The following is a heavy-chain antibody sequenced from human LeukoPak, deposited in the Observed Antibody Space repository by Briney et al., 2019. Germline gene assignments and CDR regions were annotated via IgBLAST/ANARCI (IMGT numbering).Heavy chain of an antibody. Sequence: GESLKISCKGSGYSFTNYWIGWVRQMPGKGLEWMGIIYPGDSDTRYSPSFQGQVTISADKSISTAYLQWSSLKASDTATYYCASSGTTGSDAFDIWGQGTMVTVSS. V-gene: IGHV5-51*01. CDR1: GYSFTNYW. D-gene: IGHD1-14*01. CDR3: ASSGTTGSDAFDI. J-gene: IGHJ3*02. CDR2: IYPGDSDT.